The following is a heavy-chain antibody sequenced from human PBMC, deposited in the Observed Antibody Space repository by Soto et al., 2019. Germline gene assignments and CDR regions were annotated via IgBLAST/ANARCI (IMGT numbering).Heavy chain of an antibody. CDR2: IMPIFGIA. D-gene: IGHD3-10*01. J-gene: IGHJ3*01. Sequence: SVKVSCKASGGTFSRHSITWVRQAPGHGLEWMGRIMPIFGIASYAQKFQGRVTITADKSTSTAYMELSSLRSEDTAVYYCARVWGGAFDFWGQGTMVTVSS. V-gene: IGHV1-69*02. CDR3: ARVWGGAFDF. CDR1: GGTFSRHS.